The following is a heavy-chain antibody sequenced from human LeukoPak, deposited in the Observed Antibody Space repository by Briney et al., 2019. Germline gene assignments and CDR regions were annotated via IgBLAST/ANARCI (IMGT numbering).Heavy chain of an antibody. D-gene: IGHD6-19*01. Sequence: ASVKVSCKASGYTFTSYTISWVRQAPGQGLEWMGWISAYNGNTNYAQKLQGRVTMTTDTSTSTAYMELRSLRSDDTAVYYCARDIEQWLTPYYYYGMDVWGQGTTVTVSS. J-gene: IGHJ6*02. CDR1: GYTFTSYT. V-gene: IGHV1-18*01. CDR2: ISAYNGNT. CDR3: ARDIEQWLTPYYYYGMDV.